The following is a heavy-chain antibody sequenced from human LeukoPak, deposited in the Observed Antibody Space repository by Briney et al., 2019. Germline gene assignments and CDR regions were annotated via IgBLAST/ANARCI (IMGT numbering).Heavy chain of an antibody. J-gene: IGHJ6*04. CDR3: ARRSGYATWDV. Sequence: SETLSLTCAVYGGSFSGYYWSWIRQPPGKGLEWIGEINHSGSTNYNPSLKSRVTISVDTSKNQFSLKLSSVTAADTAVYYCARRSGYATWDVWGKGTTVTISS. CDR1: GGSFSGYY. V-gene: IGHV4-34*01. CDR2: INHSGST. D-gene: IGHD5-12*01.